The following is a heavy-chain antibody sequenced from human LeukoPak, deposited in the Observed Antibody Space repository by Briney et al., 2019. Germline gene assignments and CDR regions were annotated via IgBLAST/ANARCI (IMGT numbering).Heavy chain of an antibody. V-gene: IGHV1-2*02. Sequence: ASVKVSCKASVYTFTDYYMNWGRQAPGQGLEWMGWINPNSGGTNYAQKFQGRVTMTRDTSISTAYMEVSKLRSDDSAVYCCASFGSGKYYRFDSWGQGTLVTVSS. CDR3: ASFGSGKYYRFDS. CDR2: INPNSGGT. J-gene: IGHJ4*02. CDR1: VYTFTDYY. D-gene: IGHD3-10*01.